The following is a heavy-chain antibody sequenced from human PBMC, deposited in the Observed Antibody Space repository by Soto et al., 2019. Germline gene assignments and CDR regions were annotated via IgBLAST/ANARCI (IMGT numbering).Heavy chain of an antibody. J-gene: IGHJ5*02. V-gene: IGHV4-30-2*01. CDR1: GVSISSGGYS. CDR3: ARVPDH. CDR2: MYHSGST. Sequence: PSDTLSLTCTVSGVSISSGGYSWILIRQPPGKGLEWIGYMYHSGSTYYNPSLKSRVTISIDRSKNQFSLKLSSVTAADTAVYYCARVPDHWGQGILVTVPS.